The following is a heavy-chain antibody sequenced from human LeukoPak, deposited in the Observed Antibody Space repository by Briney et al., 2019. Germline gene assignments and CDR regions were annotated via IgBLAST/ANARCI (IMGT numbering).Heavy chain of an antibody. D-gene: IGHD6-13*01. V-gene: IGHV3-21*01. CDR2: ISSSSSYI. CDR1: GFTFSSYS. J-gene: IGHJ5*02. Sequence: GGSLRLSCAASGFTFSSYSMNWVRQAPGKGLEWVSSISSSSSYIYYADSVKGRFTISRDNAKNSLYLQMNSLGAEDTAVYYCATDSSWYNWFDPWGQGTLVTVSS. CDR3: ATDSSWYNWFDP.